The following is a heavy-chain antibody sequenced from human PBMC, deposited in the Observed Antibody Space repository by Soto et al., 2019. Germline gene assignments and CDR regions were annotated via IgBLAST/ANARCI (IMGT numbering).Heavy chain of an antibody. D-gene: IGHD2-2*01. CDR3: ARILPAYAFDI. Sequence: SETLSLTCAVYGGSFSGYYWSWIRQPPGKGLEWIGEINHSGSTNYNPSLKSRVTISVDTSKNQFSLKLSSVTAADTAVYYCARILPAYAFDIWGQGTMVTVSS. J-gene: IGHJ3*02. CDR2: INHSGST. V-gene: IGHV4-34*01. CDR1: GGSFSGYY.